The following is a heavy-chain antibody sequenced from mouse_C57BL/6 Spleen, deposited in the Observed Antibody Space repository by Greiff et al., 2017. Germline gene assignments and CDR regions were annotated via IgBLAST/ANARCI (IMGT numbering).Heavy chain of an antibody. V-gene: IGHV3-6*01. D-gene: IGHD2-3*01. CDR3: ARGAGYYVVDY. Sequence: EVQLQESGPGLVKPSPSLSLTCSVTGYSITSGYYWNWIRQFPGNKLEWMGYISYAGSNNYNPSLKNRISITRDTSKNQFFLKLNSVTTEDTATYYCARGAGYYVVDYWGQGTSVTVSS. CDR2: ISYAGSN. CDR1: GYSITSGYY. J-gene: IGHJ4*01.